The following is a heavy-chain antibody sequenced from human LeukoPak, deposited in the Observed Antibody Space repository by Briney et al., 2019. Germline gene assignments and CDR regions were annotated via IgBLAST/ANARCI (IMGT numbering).Heavy chain of an antibody. J-gene: IGHJ3*02. CDR1: GYSFTSYW. D-gene: IGHD2-2*02. Sequence: GESLKISCKGSGYSFTSYWIGWVRQMPGKGLEWMGIIYPGDSDTRYSPSFQGQVTISADKSISTAYLQWSSLKASDTAMYYCARQAGYCSSTSCYSSAFDIWGQGTMVTVSS. CDR3: ARQAGYCSSTSCYSSAFDI. V-gene: IGHV5-51*01. CDR2: IYPGDSDT.